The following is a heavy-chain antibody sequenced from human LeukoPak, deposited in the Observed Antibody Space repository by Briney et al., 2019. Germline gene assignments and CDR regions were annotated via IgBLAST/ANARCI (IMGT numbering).Heavy chain of an antibody. V-gene: IGHV3-73*01. Sequence: GGSLKLSCAASGFTFSGSAMHWVRLASGKGLEWVGRVRSKNNYYATTYAASARGRFTISRDDSKNMAYLQMDSLKAEDTAVYFCSRTSDSAWYFDLWGRGTLVTVSS. CDR3: SRTSDSAWYFDL. CDR2: VRSKNNYYAT. D-gene: IGHD3-10*01. J-gene: IGHJ2*01. CDR1: GFTFSGSA.